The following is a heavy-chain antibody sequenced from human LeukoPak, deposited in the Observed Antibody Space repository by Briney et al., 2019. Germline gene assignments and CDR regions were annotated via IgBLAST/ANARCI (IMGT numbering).Heavy chain of an antibody. CDR3: ARGVSYYYDSSGYYSVVPHYYFDY. J-gene: IGHJ4*02. CDR2: INHSGST. Sequence: SETLSLTCAVYGGSFSGYYWSWIRQPPGKGLEWIGEINHSGSTNYNPSLKSRVTISVDTSKNQFSLKLSSVTAADTAVYYCARGVSYYYDSSGYYSVVPHYYFDYWGQGTLVTVPS. D-gene: IGHD3-22*01. CDR1: GGSFSGYY. V-gene: IGHV4-34*01.